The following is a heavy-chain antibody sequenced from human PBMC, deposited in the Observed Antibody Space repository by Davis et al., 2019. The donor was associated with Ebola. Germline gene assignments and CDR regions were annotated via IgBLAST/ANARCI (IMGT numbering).Heavy chain of an antibody. CDR3: ARDEIDSYAY. V-gene: IGHV3-7*03. Sequence: GESLKISCAASGFNFVDYWMSWVRQAPGRGLEWVANINLDGRQKYYVDSVKGRFTISRDSSENSLYLQMNSLRADDTAVYYCARDEIDSYAYWGQGTLVTASS. CDR2: INLDGRQK. J-gene: IGHJ4*02. CDR1: GFNFVDYW. D-gene: IGHD5-18*01.